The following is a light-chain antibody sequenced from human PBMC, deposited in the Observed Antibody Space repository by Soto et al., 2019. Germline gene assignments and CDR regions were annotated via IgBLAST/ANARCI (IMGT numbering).Light chain of an antibody. CDR1: QGISNF. CDR2: AAS. Sequence: DIQITQTPSSLSASVGDRVTITCRASQGISNFLAWSQQKPGKVPKLLIYAASTLQSGVPSRFSGSGSGTDFTLTITSLRPEDVATYYCQKYNSAPWAFGQGTKV. CDR3: QKYNSAPWA. J-gene: IGKJ1*01. V-gene: IGKV1-27*01.